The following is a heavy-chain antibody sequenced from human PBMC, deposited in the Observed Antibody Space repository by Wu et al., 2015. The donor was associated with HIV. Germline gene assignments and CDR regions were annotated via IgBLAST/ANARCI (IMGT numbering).Heavy chain of an antibody. J-gene: IGHJ6*02. CDR3: ARGPNYGSGSYYNHYYYGMDV. D-gene: IGHD3-10*01. Sequence: QVQLVQSGAEVKKPGASVKVSCKASGYTFTSYGISWVRQAPGQGLEWMGWISAYNGNTNYAQKLQGRVTMTTDTSTSTAYMELRSLRSDDTAVYYCARGPNYGSGSYYNHYYYGMDVWGQGTTVTVSS. CDR1: GYTFTSYG. V-gene: IGHV1-18*01. CDR2: ISAYNGNT.